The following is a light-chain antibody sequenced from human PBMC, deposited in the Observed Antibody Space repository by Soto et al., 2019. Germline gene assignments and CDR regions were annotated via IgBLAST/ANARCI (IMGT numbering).Light chain of an antibody. CDR3: QRYRGRPYT. J-gene: IGKJ2*01. CDR2: RAS. CDR1: QSISPW. Sequence: DIQMTQSPSTLSAYVGERVTITCRASQSISPWLAWYQKKPGKAPNLLIYRASNLQPGVPSRFSGSGSGTEFTLTLNSLQPDDFATYFCQRYRGRPYTFGQGTKLEIE. V-gene: IGKV1-5*03.